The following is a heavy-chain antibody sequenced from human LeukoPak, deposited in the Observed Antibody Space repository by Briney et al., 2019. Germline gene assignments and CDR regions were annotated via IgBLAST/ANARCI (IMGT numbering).Heavy chain of an antibody. D-gene: IGHD1-26*01. Sequence: GGSLRLSCAASGFTFSSYEMNWVRQAPGKGLEWVSYISSSGSTIYYADSVKGRFTISRDNAKNSLYLQMNSLRAEDTAVCYCARVRGSYYPDYYYYMDVWGKGTTVTVSS. CDR3: ARVRGSYYPDYYYYMDV. CDR1: GFTFSSYE. J-gene: IGHJ6*03. V-gene: IGHV3-48*03. CDR2: ISSSGSTI.